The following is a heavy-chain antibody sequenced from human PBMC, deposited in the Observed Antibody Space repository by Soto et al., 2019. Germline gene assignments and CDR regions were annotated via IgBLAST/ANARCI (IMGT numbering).Heavy chain of an antibody. CDR2: ISGSGGST. CDR3: AKSSSGFRTPGAFDI. Sequence: GGSLRLSCAASGFTFSSYAMSWVRQAPGKGLEWVSAISGSGGSTYYADSVKGRFTISRDNSKNTLYLQMNSLRVEDTAVYYCAKSSSGFRTPGAFDIWGQGTMVTVSS. V-gene: IGHV3-23*01. CDR1: GFTFSSYA. J-gene: IGHJ3*02. D-gene: IGHD3-22*01.